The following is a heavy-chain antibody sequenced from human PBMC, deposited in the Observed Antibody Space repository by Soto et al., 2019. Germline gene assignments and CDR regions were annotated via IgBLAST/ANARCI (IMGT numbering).Heavy chain of an antibody. Sequence: SETLSLTCTVSGGSISSGGYYWSWIRQHPGKGLEWIGYIYYSGSTYYNPSLKSRVTISVDTSKNQFSLKLSSVTAADTAVYYCARGEGWFGELKWFDPWGQGTLVTVSS. CDR3: ARGEGWFGELKWFDP. CDR2: IYYSGST. D-gene: IGHD3-10*01. V-gene: IGHV4-31*03. J-gene: IGHJ5*02. CDR1: GGSISSGGYY.